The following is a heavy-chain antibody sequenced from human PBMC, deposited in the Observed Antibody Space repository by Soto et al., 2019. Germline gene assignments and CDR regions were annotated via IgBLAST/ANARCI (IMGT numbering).Heavy chain of an antibody. V-gene: IGHV4-31*03. J-gene: IGHJ5*02. CDR3: ARDSSSTANRIDP. CDR2: IYHTGKT. Sequence: TLSLTCTVSGDAIYIGGYYWTWIRQHPGKGLEWIGYIYHTGKTYYNPSLESRVTMSVDTSKNQFSLKLASVTAADTAVYYCARDSSSTANRIDPWGQGTLVTVSS. CDR1: GDAIYIGGYY. D-gene: IGHD2-2*01.